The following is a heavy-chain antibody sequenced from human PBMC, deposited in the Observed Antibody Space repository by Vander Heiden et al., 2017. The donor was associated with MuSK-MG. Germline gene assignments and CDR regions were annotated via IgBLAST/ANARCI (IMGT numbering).Heavy chain of an antibody. D-gene: IGHD6-13*01. CDR1: GGSISSSSYY. Sequence: QLQLQESGPGLVKPSETLSLTCTVSGGSISSSSYYWGWIRQPPGKGLEWIGSIYYSGSTYYNPSLKSRVTISVDTSKNQFSLKLSSVTAADTAVYYCARHVSRQQLAQDYWGQGTLVTVSS. J-gene: IGHJ4*02. CDR3: ARHVSRQQLAQDY. V-gene: IGHV4-39*01. CDR2: IYYSGST.